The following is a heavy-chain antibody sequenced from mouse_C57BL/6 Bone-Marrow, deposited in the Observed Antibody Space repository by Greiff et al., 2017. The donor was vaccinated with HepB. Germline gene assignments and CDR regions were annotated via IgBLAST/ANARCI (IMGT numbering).Heavy chain of an antibody. J-gene: IGHJ2*01. CDR3: ARRLTGTHYFDY. CDR2: INPSTGGT. D-gene: IGHD4-1*01. V-gene: IGHV1-42*01. CDR1: GYSFTGYY. Sequence: EVQLQQSGPELVKPGASVKISCKASGYSFTGYYMNWVKQSPEKSLEWIGEINPSTGGTTYNQKFKAKATLTVDKSSSTAYMQLKSLTSEDSAVYYCARRLTGTHYFDYWGQGTTLTVSS.